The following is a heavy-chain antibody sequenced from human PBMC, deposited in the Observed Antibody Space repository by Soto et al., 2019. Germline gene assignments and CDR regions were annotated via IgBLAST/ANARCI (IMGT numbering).Heavy chain of an antibody. CDR2: TYYRSKWYN. CDR1: EDSVSTKSAT. J-gene: IGHJ5*01. V-gene: IGHV6-1*01. CDR3: ARLIGTSWLDS. D-gene: IGHD2-2*01. Sequence: QVQLQQSGPGLEKPSQALSLTCAMSEDSVSTKSATWDWIRQSPSRGLEWLGRTYYRSKWYNDYAVSVKGRITINPDTSNIQLALQLNSVTPDDTAVYFCARLIGTSWLDSWGQGTLVTVSS.